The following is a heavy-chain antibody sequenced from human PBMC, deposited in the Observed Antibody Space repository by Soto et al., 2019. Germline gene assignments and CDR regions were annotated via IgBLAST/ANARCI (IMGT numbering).Heavy chain of an antibody. D-gene: IGHD3-3*01. V-gene: IGHV3-9*01. CDR2: ITWNSRVL. Sequence: GGSLRLSCVGTGLNFDDFAMHWVRQAPGKGLEWVSGITWNSRVLAYADSVKGRFTISRDNARDSLYLQMDSLRDEDTALYYCAKGRYDFWSPYYFDSWGQGTLVTAPQ. CDR1: GLNFDDFA. J-gene: IGHJ4*02. CDR3: AKGRYDFWSPYYFDS.